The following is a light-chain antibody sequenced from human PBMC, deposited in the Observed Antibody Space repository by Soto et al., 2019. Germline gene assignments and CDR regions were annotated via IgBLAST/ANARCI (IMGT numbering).Light chain of an antibody. Sequence: QSVLALPPSASGTPGPRVTISCSGSSSNIGINTVNWYQQLPGTAPKLLIYSNNQRPSGVPDRFSGSKSGTSASLAISGLQSEDEADYYCASWDDSLNGVVFGGGTQLTV. J-gene: IGLJ2*01. CDR2: SNN. CDR3: ASWDDSLNGVV. V-gene: IGLV1-44*01. CDR1: SSNIGINT.